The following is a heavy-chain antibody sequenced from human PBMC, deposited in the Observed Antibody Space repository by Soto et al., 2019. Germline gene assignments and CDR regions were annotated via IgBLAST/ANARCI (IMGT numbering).Heavy chain of an antibody. V-gene: IGHV3-72*01. CDR1: GFTFSHPY. D-gene: IGHD3-10*01. CDR3: TRAPSYYGSGSYH. CDR2: IKNRANSYAT. J-gene: IGHJ4*02. Sequence: LRLSCAASGFTFSHPYMDWVRQPPGKRLQWVGRIKNRANSYATDYAASVKRRFTISRDDSKNSVFLQMDSLKTDDTAVYYCTRAPSYYGSGSYHWGQGTLVTVSS.